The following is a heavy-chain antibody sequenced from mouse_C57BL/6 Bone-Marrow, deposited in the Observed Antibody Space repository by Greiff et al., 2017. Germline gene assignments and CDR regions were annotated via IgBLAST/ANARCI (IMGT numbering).Heavy chain of an antibody. V-gene: IGHV1-64*01. CDR3: AREARSYWCFDV. CDR1: GYTFTSYW. CDR2: IHPNSGGT. Sequence: VQLQQPGAELVKPGASVKLSCKASGYTFTSYWMHWVKQRPGQGLEWIGMIHPNSGGTNYNEKFKSKATLTVDKSSSTAYMQLSSLTSEDSAVYYCAREARSYWCFDVWGTGTTVTVSS. J-gene: IGHJ1*03.